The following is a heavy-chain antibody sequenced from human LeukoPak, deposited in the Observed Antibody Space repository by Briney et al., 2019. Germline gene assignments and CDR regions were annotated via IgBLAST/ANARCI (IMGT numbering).Heavy chain of an antibody. J-gene: IGHJ6*03. CDR2: IYYSGST. V-gene: IGHV4-59*08. D-gene: IGHD1-26*01. Sequence: SETLSLTCTVSGGSISSYYWSWIRQPPGKGLEWIGYIYYSGSTNYNPSLKSRVTISVDTSKNQFSLKLSSVTAADTAVYYCARVGVGATDYYYYYMDVWGKGTTVTVSS. CDR3: ARVGVGATDYYYYYMDV. CDR1: GGSISSYY.